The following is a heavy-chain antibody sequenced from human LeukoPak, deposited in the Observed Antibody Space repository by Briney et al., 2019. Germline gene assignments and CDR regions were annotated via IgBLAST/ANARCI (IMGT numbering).Heavy chain of an antibody. CDR2: INPNSGGT. D-gene: IGHD6-13*01. CDR1: GYTFTGYY. CDR3: ARFPVRRHSSSWYLKRYFDY. Sequence: ASVKVSCKASGYTFTGYYMHWVRQAPGQGLEWMGWINPNSGGTNYAQKFQGRVTMTRDTSISTAYMELSRLRSEDTAVYYCARFPVRRHSSSWYLKRYFDYWGQGTLVTVSS. V-gene: IGHV1-2*02. J-gene: IGHJ4*02.